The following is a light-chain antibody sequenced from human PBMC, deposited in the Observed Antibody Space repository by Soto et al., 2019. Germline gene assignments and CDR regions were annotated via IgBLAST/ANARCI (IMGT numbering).Light chain of an antibody. CDR2: DVS. CDR1: SSDVGGYNH. V-gene: IGLV2-14*01. Sequence: QSALTQPASVSGSPGQAITISCTGTSSDVGGYNHVSWYQQHPGKAPKLMIYDVSNRPSGISNRCSGSKSGNTASLTISGRQAEDEADYYCSSYTISSTVVFGGGTKLTVL. J-gene: IGLJ2*01. CDR3: SSYTISSTVV.